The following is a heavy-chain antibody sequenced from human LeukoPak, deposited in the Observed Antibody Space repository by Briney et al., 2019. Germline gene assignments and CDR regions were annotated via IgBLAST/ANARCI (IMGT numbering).Heavy chain of an antibody. J-gene: IGHJ5*02. CDR3: ARWELQGNWFDP. V-gene: IGHV3-23*01. Sequence: TGGSLRLSCAASGFTFSSYAMSWVRQAPGKGLEWVSAISGSGGSTYYADSVKGRFTISRDNSKNTLYLQMNSLRAEDTAVYYCARWELQGNWFDPWGRGTLVTVSS. CDR1: GFTFSSYA. CDR2: ISGSGGST. D-gene: IGHD1-26*01.